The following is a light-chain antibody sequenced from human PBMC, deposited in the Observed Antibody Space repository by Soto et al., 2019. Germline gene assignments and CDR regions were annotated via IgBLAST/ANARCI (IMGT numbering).Light chain of an antibody. V-gene: IGLV1-44*01. J-gene: IGLJ3*02. CDR2: SNN. CDR3: AAWDGSLNGWV. CDR1: SSNIGSNT. Sequence: QSVLTQPPSVSGTPGQRVTISCSGSSSNIGSNTVNWYQQLPGTAPKVLMYSNNQRPSGVPDRFSGSKSGTSASLAISGLQPEDEADYYCAAWDGSLNGWVFGGGTKLTVL.